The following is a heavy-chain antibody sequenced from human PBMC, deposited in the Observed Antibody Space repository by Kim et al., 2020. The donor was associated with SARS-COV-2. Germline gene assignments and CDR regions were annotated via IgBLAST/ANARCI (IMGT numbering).Heavy chain of an antibody. J-gene: IGHJ3*02. CDR1: GGSFSGYY. Sequence: SETLSLTCAVYGGSFSGYYWSWIRQPPGKGLEWIGEINHSGSTNYNPSLKSRVTISVDTSKNQFSLKLSSVTAADTAVYYCARGKRGGPVTDAFDIWGQGTMVTVSS. CDR2: INHSGST. CDR3: ARGKRGGPVTDAFDI. V-gene: IGHV4-34*01. D-gene: IGHD5-18*01.